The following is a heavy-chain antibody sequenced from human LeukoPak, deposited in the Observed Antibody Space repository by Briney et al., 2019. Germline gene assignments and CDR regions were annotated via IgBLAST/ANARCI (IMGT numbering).Heavy chain of an antibody. Sequence: GGSLRLSCAASGFTFSSYAMSWVRQAPGKGLEWVSAISGSGGSTYYADSVKGRFTISRDNSKNTLYLQMDSLRAEDTALYYCAKDRGGGLTTVTPSEYWGQGTLVTVSS. J-gene: IGHJ4*02. V-gene: IGHV3-23*01. CDR1: GFTFSSYA. CDR2: ISGSGGST. CDR3: AKDRGGGLTTVTPSEY. D-gene: IGHD4-17*01.